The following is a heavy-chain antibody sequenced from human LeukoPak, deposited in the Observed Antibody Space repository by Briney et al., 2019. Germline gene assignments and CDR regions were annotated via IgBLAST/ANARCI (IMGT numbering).Heavy chain of an antibody. D-gene: IGHD4-23*01. CDR2: ISYAGSNK. J-gene: IGHJ4*02. Sequence: PGGSLRLSCAASGFTFSSYAMHWVRQAPGKGLEWVAVISYAGSNKYYADSVKGRFTISRDNSKNTLYLQMNSLRAEDTAVYYCARPNGGYWGQGTLVTVSS. CDR3: ARPNGGY. V-gene: IGHV3-30-3*01. CDR1: GFTFSSYA.